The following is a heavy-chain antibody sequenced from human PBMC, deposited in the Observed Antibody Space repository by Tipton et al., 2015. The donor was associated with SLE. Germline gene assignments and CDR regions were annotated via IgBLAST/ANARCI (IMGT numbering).Heavy chain of an antibody. D-gene: IGHD1-26*01. CDR3: ARFSGRLYFDY. V-gene: IGHV4-59*11. CDR1: GGSIRSHY. CDR2: IYDSGST. Sequence: TLSLTCTVSGGSIRSHYWNWIRQPPGKGLEWIGYIYDSGSTDYNPSLRSRVNISVDTSKNQFYLTLSSVTAADTAVYYCARFSGRLYFDYWGQGTLVTVSS. J-gene: IGHJ4*02.